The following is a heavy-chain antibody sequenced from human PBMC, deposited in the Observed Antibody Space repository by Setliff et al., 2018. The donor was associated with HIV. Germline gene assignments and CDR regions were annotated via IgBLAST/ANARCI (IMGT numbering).Heavy chain of an antibody. Sequence: PSETLSLTCTVSGGSMNSSSYYWVWIRQPPGKGLEWLGSIYYSGKTYDNPSLKSRITISIDTSKNRFFLKLNSVTAADTAVYYCSRSDFWVGYTALYNWFDPWGQGTLVTVSS. J-gene: IGHJ5*02. V-gene: IGHV4-39*01. CDR3: SRSDFWVGYTALYNWFDP. D-gene: IGHD3-3*01. CDR2: IYYSGKT. CDR1: GGSMNSSSYY.